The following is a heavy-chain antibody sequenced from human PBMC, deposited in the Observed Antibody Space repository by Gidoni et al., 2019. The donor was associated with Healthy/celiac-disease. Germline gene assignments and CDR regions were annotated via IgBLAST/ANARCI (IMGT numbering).Heavy chain of an antibody. D-gene: IGHD6-19*01. V-gene: IGHV3-49*04. J-gene: IGHJ4*02. Sequence: EVQLVESGGGLVQPGRSLRLSCTASGFTFGDYAMSWVRQAPGKGLEWVGFIRSKAYGGTTEYAASVKGRFTISRDDSKSIAYLQMNSLKTEDTAVYYCTRVSSGWSCADYWGQGTLVTVSS. CDR1: GFTFGDYA. CDR2: IRSKAYGGTT. CDR3: TRVSSGWSCADY.